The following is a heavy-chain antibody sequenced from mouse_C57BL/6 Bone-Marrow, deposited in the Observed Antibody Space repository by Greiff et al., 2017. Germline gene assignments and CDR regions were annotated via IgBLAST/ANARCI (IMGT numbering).Heavy chain of an antibody. CDR2: IYPGDGDT. V-gene: IGHV1-82*01. J-gene: IGHJ2*01. Sequence: QVQLKESGPELVKPGASVKISCKASGYAFSSSWMNWVKQRPGKGLEWIGRIYPGDGDTNYNGKFKGKATLTADKSSSTAYMQLSSLTSEDSAVYFCARPLGCFDYWGQGTTLTVSS. CDR1: GYAFSSSW. CDR3: ARPLGCFDY. D-gene: IGHD2-10*02.